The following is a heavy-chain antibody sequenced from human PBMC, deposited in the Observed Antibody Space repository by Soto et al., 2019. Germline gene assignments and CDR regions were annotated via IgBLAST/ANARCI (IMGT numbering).Heavy chain of an antibody. Sequence: GGSLRLSCAASGFTFSSYGMHWFRQAPGKGLEWAAVIWSDGSNKYYADSVKGRFTISRDNSKNTLYLQMNSLRAEDTAVYYCAREHDFWSGYSSPLFDYWGQGTLVTVSS. CDR2: IWSDGSNK. CDR1: GFTFSSYG. D-gene: IGHD3-3*01. CDR3: AREHDFWSGYSSPLFDY. J-gene: IGHJ4*02. V-gene: IGHV3-33*01.